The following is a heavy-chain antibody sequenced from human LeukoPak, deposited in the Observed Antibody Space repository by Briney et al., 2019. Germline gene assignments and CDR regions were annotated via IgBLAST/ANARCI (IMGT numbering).Heavy chain of an antibody. CDR1: GFTFSNAW. Sequence: GGSLRLSCAASGFTFSNAWMSWVRQAPGKGLEWVGRIKSKTDGGTTDYAAPVKGRFTISRDDSKNTLHLQMNSLKTEDTAVYYCTTLYYDFWSGYGMDVWGQGTTVTVSS. V-gene: IGHV3-15*01. CDR3: TTLYYDFWSGYGMDV. D-gene: IGHD3-3*01. CDR2: IKSKTDGGTT. J-gene: IGHJ6*02.